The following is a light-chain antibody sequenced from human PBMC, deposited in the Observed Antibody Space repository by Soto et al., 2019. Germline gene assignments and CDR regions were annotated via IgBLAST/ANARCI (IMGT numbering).Light chain of an antibody. CDR3: SSYTSSSTYV. CDR1: SSDVGGYNY. Sequence: QSALIQPASVSGSPGQSITISCTGTSSDVGGYNYVSGYQQHPGKAPKLMIYDVSNRPSGVSNRFSGSKSGNTASLTISGLQAEDEADYYCSSYTSSSTYVFGTGTKLTVL. CDR2: DVS. V-gene: IGLV2-14*01. J-gene: IGLJ1*01.